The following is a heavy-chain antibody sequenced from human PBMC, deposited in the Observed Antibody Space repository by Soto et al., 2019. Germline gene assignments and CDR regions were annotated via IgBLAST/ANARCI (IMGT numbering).Heavy chain of an antibody. Sequence: QVQLVQSGAEVKKPGASVKVSCKASGYSFTNYGISWVRQAPGQGLEWMGWISTYNDNTYYAQNFQGRVTMTTDTSTTTSYMELRSQRSDDTAVYYCARVLRIAIIGIGYYGMDVWGQGTTVTVSS. V-gene: IGHV1-18*01. D-gene: IGHD6-13*01. CDR3: ARVLRIAIIGIGYYGMDV. J-gene: IGHJ6*02. CDR1: GYSFTNYG. CDR2: ISTYNDNT.